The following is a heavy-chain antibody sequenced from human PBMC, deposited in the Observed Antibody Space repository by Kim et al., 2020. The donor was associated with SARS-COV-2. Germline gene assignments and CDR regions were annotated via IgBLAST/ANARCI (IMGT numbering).Heavy chain of an antibody. D-gene: IGHD1-26*01. J-gene: IGHJ4*02. CDR3: AKTPSGSYPAYFDY. CDR2: IWYDGSNK. CDR1: GFTFSSYG. Sequence: GGSLRLSCAASGFTFSSYGMHWVRQAPGKGLEWVAVIWYDGSNKYYADSVKGRFTISRDNSKNTLYLQMNSLRAEDTAVYYCAKTPSGSYPAYFDYWGQGTLVTVSS. V-gene: IGHV3-33*06.